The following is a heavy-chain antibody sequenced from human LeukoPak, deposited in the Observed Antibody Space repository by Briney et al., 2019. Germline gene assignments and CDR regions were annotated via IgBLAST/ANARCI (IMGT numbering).Heavy chain of an antibody. V-gene: IGHV1-2*02. CDR2: INPNSGGT. CDR3: ARGDIVVVPAARYPYYYYGMDV. Sequence: ASVKVSCKASGYTFTGYYMHWVRQAPGQGLEWMGWINPNSGGTNYAQKFQGRVTMTRDTSISTAYMELSRLRSDDTAVYYCARGDIVVVPAARYPYYYYGMDVWGQGTTVTVSS. J-gene: IGHJ6*02. D-gene: IGHD2-2*01. CDR1: GYTFTGYY.